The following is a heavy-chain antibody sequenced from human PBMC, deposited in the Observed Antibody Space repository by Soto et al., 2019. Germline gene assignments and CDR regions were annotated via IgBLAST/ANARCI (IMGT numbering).Heavy chain of an antibody. D-gene: IGHD1-7*01. CDR1: GGSISSGGYY. Sequence: QVQLQESGPGLVKPSQTLSLTCTVSGGSISSGGYYWSWIRQHPGKGLEWIGYIYYSGSTYYNPSLKSRVTRSVDTSKNQFSLKLSSVTAADTAVYYCARGTNNWNYGAFDIWGQGTMVTVSS. CDR2: IYYSGST. CDR3: ARGTNNWNYGAFDI. V-gene: IGHV4-31*03. J-gene: IGHJ3*02.